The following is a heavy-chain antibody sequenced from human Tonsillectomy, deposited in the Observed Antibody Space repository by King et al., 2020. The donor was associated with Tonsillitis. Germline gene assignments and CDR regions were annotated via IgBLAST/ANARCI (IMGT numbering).Heavy chain of an antibody. CDR1: GDSVSRNSAA. J-gene: IGHJ4*02. CDR3: ARGAYYYDSSGYSVFDY. D-gene: IGHD3-22*01. Sequence: VQLPQSGPGLVKPSQTLSLTCAISGDSVSRNSAAWTWIRQSPSRGLEWLGRTYYRSKWYNDYAVSVKSRITINPDTYKNQFSLQLNSVTPEDTAVYYCARGAYYYDSSGYSVFDYWGQGTLVTVSS. V-gene: IGHV6-1*01. CDR2: TYYRSKWYN.